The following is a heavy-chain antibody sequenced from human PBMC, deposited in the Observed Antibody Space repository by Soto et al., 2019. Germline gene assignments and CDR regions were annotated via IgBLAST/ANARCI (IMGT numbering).Heavy chain of an antibody. V-gene: IGHV1-69*01. J-gene: IGHJ6*02. CDR3: ARDGALTGTTAYYYYYGMDV. D-gene: IGHD1-7*01. CDR1: GGTFSSYA. Sequence: QVQLVQSGAEVKKPGSSVKVSCKASGGTFSSYAISWVRQAPGQGLEWMGGIIPIFGTASYAQKFQGRVTITADESTSTAYMELSSLRSEDTAVYYCARDGALTGTTAYYYYYGMDVWGQGTTVTVSS. CDR2: IIPIFGTA.